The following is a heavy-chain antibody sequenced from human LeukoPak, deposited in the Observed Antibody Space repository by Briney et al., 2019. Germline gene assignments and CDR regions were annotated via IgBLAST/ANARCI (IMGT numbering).Heavy chain of an antibody. CDR3: ARSADFWSGLDF. CDR2: ISWNSGKM. D-gene: IGHD3-3*01. V-gene: IGHV3-9*03. Sequence: GRSLRLSCAASGFHFDAYAMHWVRQAPGKGLEWVSGISWNSGKMAYADSVKGRFTISRDNAENSLYLQMNSLRPEDMALYFCARSADFWSGLDFWGQGTLVTVSS. CDR1: GFHFDAYA. J-gene: IGHJ4*02.